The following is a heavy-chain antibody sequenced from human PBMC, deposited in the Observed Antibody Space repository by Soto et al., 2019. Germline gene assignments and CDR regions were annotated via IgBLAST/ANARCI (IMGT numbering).Heavy chain of an antibody. CDR2: IYYSGST. J-gene: IGHJ4*02. D-gene: IGHD6-19*01. CDR3: ARRYGWNFDY. Sequence: SETLSLTCTVSGGSISSYYWSWVRQPPGKGLEWIGYIYYSGSTNYNPSLKSRVTISVDTSKNQFSLKLSSVTAADTAVYYCARRYGWNFDYWGQGTLVTVSS. CDR1: GGSISSYY. V-gene: IGHV4-59*08.